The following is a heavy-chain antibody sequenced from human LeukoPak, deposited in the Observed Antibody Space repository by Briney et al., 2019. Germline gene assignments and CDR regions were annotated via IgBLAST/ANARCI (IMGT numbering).Heavy chain of an antibody. D-gene: IGHD4-11*01. CDR3: ARDATVRDYSNSDY. V-gene: IGHV1-2*02. CDR2: INPNSGGT. CDR1: GYTFTGYY. J-gene: IGHJ4*02. Sequence: ASVKVSCKASGYTFTGYYIHWVRQAPGQGLEWMGWINPNSGGTNYAQKFQGRVTMTRDTSISTAYMELSRLTSDDTAVYYCARDATVRDYSNSDYWGQGTQVTVSS.